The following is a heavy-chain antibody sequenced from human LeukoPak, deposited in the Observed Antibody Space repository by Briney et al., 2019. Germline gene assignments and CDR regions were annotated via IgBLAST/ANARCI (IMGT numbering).Heavy chain of an antibody. V-gene: IGHV3-11*06. D-gene: IGHD2-2*01. CDR2: ITSSSGYT. CDR3: ARDWQLMPDY. CDR1: GFTFSDYY. Sequence: GGSLRLSCAASGFTFSDYYMTWIRQAPGKGLEWVSYITSSSGYTNYADSVKGRFTISRDNSKNTLYLQMNSLRAEDTAVYYCARDWQLMPDYWGQGTLVTVSS. J-gene: IGHJ4*02.